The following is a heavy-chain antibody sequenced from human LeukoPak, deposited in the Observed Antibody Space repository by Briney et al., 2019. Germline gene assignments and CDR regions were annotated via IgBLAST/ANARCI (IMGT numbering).Heavy chain of an antibody. CDR2: ISYGGSNK. CDR3: ARVRNYYDSSGNIDY. J-gene: IGHJ4*02. Sequence: PGGSLRLSCAAPGFTFSSYAMHWVRQAPGKGLEWVAVISYGGSNKYYADSVKGRFTISRDNSKNTLYLQMNSLRAEDTAVYYCARVRNYYDSSGNIDYWGQGTLVTVSS. V-gene: IGHV3-30*01. D-gene: IGHD3-22*01. CDR1: GFTFSSYA.